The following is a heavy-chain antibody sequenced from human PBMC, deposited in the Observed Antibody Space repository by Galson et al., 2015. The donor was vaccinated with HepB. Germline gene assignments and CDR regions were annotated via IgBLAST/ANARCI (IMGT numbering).Heavy chain of an antibody. V-gene: IGHV3-30-3*01. CDR1: GFTFSSYA. J-gene: IGHJ4*02. CDR2: ISYDGSNK. CDR3: GRETSPVYFDY. Sequence: SLRLSCAASGFTFSSYAMHWVRQAPGKGLEWVAVISYDGSNKYYADSVKGRFTISRDNSKNTLYLQMNSLRAEDTAVYYCGRETSPVYFDYWGQGTLVTVSS.